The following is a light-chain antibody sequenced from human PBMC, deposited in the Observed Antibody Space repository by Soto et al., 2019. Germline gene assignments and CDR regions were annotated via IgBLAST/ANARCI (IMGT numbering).Light chain of an antibody. J-gene: IGKJ4*02. V-gene: IGKV3-11*01. CDR2: LTA. Sequence: EIVLTPSPATLSSFPGDRVTLSCRASQAVNTRLSWYHHKPGQAPRLLIYLTANRAAGIPARFSGSGSDTDFTLTISSLQPEDVATYYCQKCKVAPYTFGGGTKVDIK. CDR3: QKCKVAPYT. CDR1: QAVNTR.